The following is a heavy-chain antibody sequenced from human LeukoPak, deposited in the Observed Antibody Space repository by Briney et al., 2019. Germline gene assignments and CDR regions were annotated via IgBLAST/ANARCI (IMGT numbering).Heavy chain of an antibody. CDR1: GDSISSGDYY. V-gene: IGHV4-61*02. Sequence: PSETLSLTCTVSGDSISSGDYYWSWIRQPAGKGLEWIGRISSSGSTNYNPSLKSRVTISVDTSKNQFSLKLSSVTAADTAVYYCARGITMIVVVIGDWFDPWGQGTLVTVSS. D-gene: IGHD3-22*01. J-gene: IGHJ5*02. CDR3: ARGITMIVVVIGDWFDP. CDR2: ISSSGST.